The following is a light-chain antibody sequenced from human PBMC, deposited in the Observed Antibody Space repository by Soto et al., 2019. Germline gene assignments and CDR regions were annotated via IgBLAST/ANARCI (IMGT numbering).Light chain of an antibody. V-gene: IGKV1-39*01. J-gene: IGKJ1*01. Sequence: DIQLTQSPSSLSASVGDRVTITCRASQSISSYLNWYEQKPGKAPKVLIYAASNLQSGVPSRFSGSGSGTDFTLTISSLQPEDFATYYCQQSYSMSRTFGQGTTVEIK. CDR2: AAS. CDR1: QSISSY. CDR3: QQSYSMSRT.